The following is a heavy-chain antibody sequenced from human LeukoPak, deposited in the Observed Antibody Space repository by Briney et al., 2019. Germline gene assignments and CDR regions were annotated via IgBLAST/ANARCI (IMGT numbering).Heavy chain of an antibody. D-gene: IGHD6-19*01. Sequence: PGGSLRLSCAASGFTFSSYWMHWVRQAPGKGLVWVSRIKSDGSGKTYADSVQGRFTMSRDNAENTLYLQMNSLRAEDSAMYYCARGQQWLKDYWGQGTLVTVSS. CDR2: IKSDGSGK. CDR1: GFTFSSYW. J-gene: IGHJ4*02. CDR3: ARGQQWLKDY. V-gene: IGHV3-74*01.